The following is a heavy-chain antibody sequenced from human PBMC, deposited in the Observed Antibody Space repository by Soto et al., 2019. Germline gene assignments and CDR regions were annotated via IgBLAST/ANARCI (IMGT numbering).Heavy chain of an antibody. D-gene: IGHD2-2*01. CDR2: ISAAGGVT. CDR1: GFPFSSYA. CDR3: AKGSTAAIGRNWFGP. J-gene: IGHJ5*02. Sequence: EVQLLESGGGLVQPGGSLRLSCAASGFPFSSYAMSWVRQAPGKGLEWVSVISAAGGVTYYTDSLKGRFTISRDNSKNTPYRQMDGLRAEDTAVYFCAKGSTAAIGRNWFGPWGQGTLVTVSS. V-gene: IGHV3-23*01.